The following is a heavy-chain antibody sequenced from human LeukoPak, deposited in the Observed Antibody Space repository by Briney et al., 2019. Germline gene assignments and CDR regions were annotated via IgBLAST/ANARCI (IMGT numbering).Heavy chain of an antibody. CDR3: ARDCGGSCYRLTWGKNDY. J-gene: IGHJ4*02. V-gene: IGHV3-21*01. Sequence: PGGSLRLSCAASGFTFSSYSMNWVRQAPGKGLEWVSSISSSSSYIYYADSVKGRFTISRDNAKNSLYLQMNSLRAEDTAVYYCARDCGGSCYRLTWGKNDYWGQGTLVTVSS. CDR2: ISSSSSYI. CDR1: GFTFSSYS. D-gene: IGHD2-15*01.